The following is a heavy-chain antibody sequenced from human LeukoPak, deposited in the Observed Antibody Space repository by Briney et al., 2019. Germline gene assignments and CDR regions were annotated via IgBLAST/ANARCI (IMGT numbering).Heavy chain of an antibody. CDR2: INHSGST. CDR1: GGSFSGYY. J-gene: IGHJ5*02. Sequence: SETLSLTCAVYGGSFSGYYCSWIRQPPGKGLEWIGEINHSGSTNYNPSLKSRVTISVDTSKHQFSPKLSSVTARHTTIYYFARHKGARQEVRKGCDPWGQGTLVTVSS. D-gene: IGHD1-1*01. CDR3: ARHKGARQEVRKGCDP. V-gene: IGHV4-34*01.